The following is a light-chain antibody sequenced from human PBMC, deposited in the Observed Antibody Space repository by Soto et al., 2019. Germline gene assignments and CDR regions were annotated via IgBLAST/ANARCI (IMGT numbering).Light chain of an antibody. CDR2: DVF. V-gene: IGKV3-11*01. CDR3: LQRSVWPWM. J-gene: IGKJ1*01. Sequence: EIVLTQSPATLSLSPGERATLSCRASQSVGNYLAWYQQKPGQAPRRLNYDVFNRATVIPARLSGSGSGTDFTLTISSLEPEDFAVYYCLQRSVWPWMFGRGTRLEVK. CDR1: QSVGNY.